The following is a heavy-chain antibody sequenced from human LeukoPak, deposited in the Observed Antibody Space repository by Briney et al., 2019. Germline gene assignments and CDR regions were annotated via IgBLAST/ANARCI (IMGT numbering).Heavy chain of an antibody. V-gene: IGHV3-23*01. CDR3: ARDHTVTTGVGFDY. CDR2: ISGSGGST. Sequence: GGSLRLSCAASGFTFSSYAMSWVRQAPGKGLEWVSAISGSGGSTYYADSVKGRFTISRDNSKNTLYLQMNSLRAEDTAVYYCARDHTVTTGVGFDYWGQGTLVTVSS. D-gene: IGHD4-17*01. J-gene: IGHJ4*02. CDR1: GFTFSSYA.